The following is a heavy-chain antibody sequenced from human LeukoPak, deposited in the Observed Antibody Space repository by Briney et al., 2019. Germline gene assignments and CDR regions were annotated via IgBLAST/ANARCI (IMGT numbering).Heavy chain of an antibody. CDR3: AKDRFTMVRGVIPWFDP. V-gene: IGHV3-33*06. CDR2: IWYDGSNK. D-gene: IGHD3-10*01. Sequence: SCKASGGTFSSYAISWVRQAPGKGLEWVAVIWYDGSNKYYADSVKGRFTISRDNSKNTLYLQMNSLRAEDTAVYYCAKDRFTMVRGVIPWFDPWGQGTLVTVSS. CDR1: GGTFSSYA. J-gene: IGHJ5*02.